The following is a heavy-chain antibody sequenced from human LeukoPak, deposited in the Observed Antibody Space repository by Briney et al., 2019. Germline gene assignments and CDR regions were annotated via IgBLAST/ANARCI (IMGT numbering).Heavy chain of an antibody. J-gene: IGHJ4*02. V-gene: IGHV3-9*01. D-gene: IGHD3-10*01. Sequence: GGSLRLSCAASGFTFDDYAMHWVRQAPGKGLEWVSGISWNSGSIGYADSVKGRFTISRDNAKNSLYLQMNSLRAEDTALYYCAKAASYYGSGSYVLFFDCWGQGTLVTVSS. CDR3: AKAASYYGSGSYVLFFDC. CDR1: GFTFDDYA. CDR2: ISWNSGSI.